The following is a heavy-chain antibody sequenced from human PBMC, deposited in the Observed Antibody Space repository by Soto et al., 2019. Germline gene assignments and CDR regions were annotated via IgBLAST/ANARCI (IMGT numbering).Heavy chain of an antibody. CDR2: IYPGDSDT. CDR3: ARPGYCSGGSCYRGKNYYYYYGMDV. Sequence: RGESLKISCKGSGYSFSTYWIAWVRQMPGKGLEWMGIIYPGDSDTRYSPSFQGRVTISVDRSITTTYLQWNTLQASDTAMYYCARPGYCSGGSCYRGKNYYYYYGMDVWGQGTTVTVSS. D-gene: IGHD2-15*01. J-gene: IGHJ6*02. V-gene: IGHV5-51*01. CDR1: GYSFSTYW.